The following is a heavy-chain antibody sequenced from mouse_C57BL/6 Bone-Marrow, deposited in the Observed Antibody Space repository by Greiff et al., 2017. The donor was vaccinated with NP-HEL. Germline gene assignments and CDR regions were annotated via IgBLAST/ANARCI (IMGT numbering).Heavy chain of an antibody. Sequence: QVQLQQPGAELVKPGASVKLSCKASGYTFTSYWMHWVKQRPGQGLEWIGKIDPNNGGTNYNEKFKGKATLTVDKSSSTAYMQLSSLTSEDSAVYYCARNYYSNCCWAIDFWDQGTSVTVSS. CDR3: ARNYYSNCCWAIDF. J-gene: IGHJ4*01. CDR2: IDPNNGGT. CDR1: GYTFTSYW. V-gene: IGHV1-62-3*01. D-gene: IGHD2-5*01.